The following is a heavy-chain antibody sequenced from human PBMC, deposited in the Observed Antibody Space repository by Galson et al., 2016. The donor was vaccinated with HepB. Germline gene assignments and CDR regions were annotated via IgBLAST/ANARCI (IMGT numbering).Heavy chain of an antibody. CDR3: ARKGAAAAGYALDV. CDR2: ISSSSSYT. Sequence: SLRLSCAASGFTFSDSYMSWIRQAPGKGLEWVSYISSSSSYTNYADSVKDRFTISRDNAKNSLYLQKSSLRVEDTAVYYCARKGAAAAGYALDVWGQGTTVTVSS. CDR1: GFTFSDSY. J-gene: IGHJ6*02. V-gene: IGHV3-11*06. D-gene: IGHD6-13*01.